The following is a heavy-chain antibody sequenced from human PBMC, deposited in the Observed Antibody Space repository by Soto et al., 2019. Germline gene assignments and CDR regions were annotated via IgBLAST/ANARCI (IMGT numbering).Heavy chain of an antibody. CDR2: INSDGSSI. CDR3: ASVVYGDYLFDS. J-gene: IGHJ4*02. V-gene: IGHV3-74*01. CDR1: GFTFSSYW. D-gene: IGHD4-17*01. Sequence: EVQLVEAGGGLVQPGGSLRLSCAASGFTFSSYWMHWVRQAPGQGLVWVSRINSDGSSISYADPVKGRFTISRDNAKNTLYLQMNSLRAEDTAVYYCASVVYGDYLFDSWGQGTLVTVSS.